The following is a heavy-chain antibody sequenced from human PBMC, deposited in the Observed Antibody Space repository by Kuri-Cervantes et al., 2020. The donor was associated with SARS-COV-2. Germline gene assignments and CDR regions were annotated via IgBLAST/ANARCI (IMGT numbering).Heavy chain of an antibody. Sequence: GGSLRLSCAASGFTFSSYGMHWVRQAPGKGLEWVSSISSSSSYIYYADSVKGRFTISRDNAKNSLYLQMNSLRAGDTAVYYCARSLNFDSSGYYYYHQYGLDVWGQGTTVTVSS. V-gene: IGHV3-21*04. D-gene: IGHD3-22*01. CDR3: ARSLNFDSSGYYYYHQYGLDV. J-gene: IGHJ6*02. CDR2: ISSSSSYI. CDR1: GFTFSSYG.